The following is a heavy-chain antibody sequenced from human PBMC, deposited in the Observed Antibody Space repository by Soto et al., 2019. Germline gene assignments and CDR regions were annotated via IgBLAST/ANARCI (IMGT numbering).Heavy chain of an antibody. Sequence: VSGPTLVNPTQTLILTCTFSGFSLSTGRMRVSWIRQPPGKALEWLARIDWDDDKFYSTSLKTRLTISKDTSKNQVFLTMTNVDPVDTATYYCAKTGTDGSWFDPWGQGTLVTVSS. J-gene: IGHJ5*02. CDR2: IDWDDDK. V-gene: IGHV2-70*04. D-gene: IGHD1-1*01. CDR3: AKTGTDGSWFDP. CDR1: GFSLSTGRMR.